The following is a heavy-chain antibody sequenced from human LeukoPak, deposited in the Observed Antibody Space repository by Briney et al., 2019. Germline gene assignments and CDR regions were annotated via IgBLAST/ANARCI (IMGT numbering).Heavy chain of an antibody. J-gene: IGHJ4*02. CDR1: GGSISSGDYY. V-gene: IGHV4-39*01. Sequence: SETLSLTCLVSGGSISSGDYYWSWIRQPPGKGLEWIGSIYHSGSTFYNPSLKSRVAISVDTSKNQFSLKLSSVTAADTAVYFCARLYGDFYGDYYWGQGTLVTVSS. CDR3: ARLYGDFYGDYY. D-gene: IGHD4-17*01. CDR2: IYHSGST.